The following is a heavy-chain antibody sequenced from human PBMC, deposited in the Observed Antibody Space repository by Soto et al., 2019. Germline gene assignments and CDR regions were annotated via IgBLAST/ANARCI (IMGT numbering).Heavy chain of an antibody. Sequence: ASVKVSCKASGYTFTSYGISWVRQAPGQGLEWMGWISAYNGNTNYAQKLQGRVTMTTDTSTSTAYMELRSLRSDDTAVYYCAREARYCSSTSCHYFDDWGQGTLVTVSS. CDR2: ISAYNGNT. CDR3: AREARYCSSTSCHYFDD. V-gene: IGHV1-18*01. J-gene: IGHJ4*02. D-gene: IGHD2-2*01. CDR1: GYTFTSYG.